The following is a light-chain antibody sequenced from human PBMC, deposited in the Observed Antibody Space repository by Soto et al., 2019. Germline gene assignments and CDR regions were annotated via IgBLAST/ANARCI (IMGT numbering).Light chain of an antibody. J-gene: IGKJ4*01. CDR1: HSVSSN. CDR2: GAS. CDR3: QQYNNWPTT. Sequence: EIVMTQSPATLSVSPGERATLSCRASHSVSSNLAWYQQKPGQAPRLLIYGASTRATGIPARFSGSGSGTEFTLTISSLQSEDFAVYYCQQYNNWPTTFGGGTKVEIK. V-gene: IGKV3-15*01.